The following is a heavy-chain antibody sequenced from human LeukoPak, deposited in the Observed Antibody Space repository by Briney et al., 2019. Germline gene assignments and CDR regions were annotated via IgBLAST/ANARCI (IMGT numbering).Heavy chain of an antibody. D-gene: IGHD3-10*01. Sequence: GGSLRLSCAASGFTFGSCWIHWVRQAPGKGLEWIGRIKRKSDGGTTDYAAPVKDRFTISRDDSKNTLSLQMNSLKTEDTAVYYCATEGGSGSYYGDDAFDMWGQGTMVTVSS. J-gene: IGHJ3*02. CDR3: ATEGGSGSYYGDDAFDM. CDR2: IKRKSDGGTT. V-gene: IGHV3-15*01. CDR1: GFTFGSCW.